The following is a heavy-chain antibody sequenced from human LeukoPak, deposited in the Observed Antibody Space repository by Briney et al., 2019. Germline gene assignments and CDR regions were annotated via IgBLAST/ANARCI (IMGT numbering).Heavy chain of an antibody. CDR2: ISVYNGNT. J-gene: IGHJ3*02. D-gene: IGHD6-13*01. CDR1: GYTFSSYG. V-gene: IGHV1-18*01. CDR3: ARDHIAAAGDDAFDI. Sequence: ASVKVSCKASGYTFSSYGITWVRQAPGQGLEWMGWISVYNGNTNYAQKFQGRVTMTTDTSTSTAYMELRSLRSDDTAVYYCARDHIAAAGDDAFDIWGQGTMVTVSS.